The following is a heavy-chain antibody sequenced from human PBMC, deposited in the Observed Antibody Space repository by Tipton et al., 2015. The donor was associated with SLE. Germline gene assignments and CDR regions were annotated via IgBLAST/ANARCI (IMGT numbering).Heavy chain of an antibody. J-gene: IGHJ4*02. Sequence: TLSLTCAVHGGSFSLYHWSWIRQPPGKGLEWIGEINHSGGTNYTPSLESRVTISVDTSKNQFSLKLNSVTAADTAVYYCAGSGEHYFDYWGQGTLVTVSS. CDR1: GGSFSLYH. D-gene: IGHD3-3*01. CDR2: INHSGGT. CDR3: AGSGEHYFDY. V-gene: IGHV4-34*01.